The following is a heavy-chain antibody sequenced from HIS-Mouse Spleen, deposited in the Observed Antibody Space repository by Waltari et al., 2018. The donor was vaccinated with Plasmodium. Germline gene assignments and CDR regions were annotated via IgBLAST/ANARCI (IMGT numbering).Heavy chain of an antibody. Sequence: EVQLVESGGGLIQPGGSLRLSCAASGFPVSSNYMSWVPQAPGKGLEWGSVIYSGGSTYYADSVKGRFTISRDNSKNTLYLQMNSLRAEDTAVYYCASKTTVTNHAFDIWGQGTMVTVSS. D-gene: IGHD4-17*01. J-gene: IGHJ3*02. CDR1: GFPVSSNY. V-gene: IGHV3-53*01. CDR2: IYSGGST. CDR3: ASKTTVTNHAFDI.